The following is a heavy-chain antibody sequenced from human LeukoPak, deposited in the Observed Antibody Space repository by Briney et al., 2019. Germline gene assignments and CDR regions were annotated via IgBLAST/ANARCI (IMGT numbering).Heavy chain of an antibody. J-gene: IGHJ4*02. CDR3: VRHYSGMDQLWIDH. Sequence: SETLSLTCAVSSDSLRSNSYYCGSVRQPPGKGLEWNDSVVSSGSNHYNPSLSRRASLYIDTSKKYFSLRLTSVFDADTPLYLCVRHYSGMDQLWIDHWGQGTRVIVSS. D-gene: IGHD3-16*01. V-gene: IGHV4-39*01. CDR2: VVSSGSN. CDR1: SDSLRSNSYY.